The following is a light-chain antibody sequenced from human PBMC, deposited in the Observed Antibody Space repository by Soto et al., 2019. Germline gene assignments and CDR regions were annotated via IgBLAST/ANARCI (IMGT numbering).Light chain of an antibody. Sequence: DIQMPQSPSSLSASVGDRVTITCQASQDISKYLDWYQQKPGKAPKLLIYGASNLIRGVPSRYSGSGSGTDFTFTISSLQPEDFAIYYCQQYDSLPYTFGQGTKVESK. V-gene: IGKV1-33*01. CDR2: GAS. J-gene: IGKJ2*01. CDR1: QDISKY. CDR3: QQYDSLPYT.